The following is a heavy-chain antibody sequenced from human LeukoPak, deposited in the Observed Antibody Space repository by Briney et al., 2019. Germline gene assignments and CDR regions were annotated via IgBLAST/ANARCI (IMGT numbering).Heavy chain of an antibody. Sequence: GGSLRLSCAASGFTFSSYAMHWVRQAPGKGLEWVAVISYDGSNKYYADSVKGRFTISRDNSKNTVYLQMNSLRGEDTAVYYCANNWNWDYWGQGTLVTVSA. CDR1: GFTFSSYA. D-gene: IGHD1-1*01. V-gene: IGHV3-30-3*01. CDR3: ANNWNWDY. CDR2: ISYDGSNK. J-gene: IGHJ4*02.